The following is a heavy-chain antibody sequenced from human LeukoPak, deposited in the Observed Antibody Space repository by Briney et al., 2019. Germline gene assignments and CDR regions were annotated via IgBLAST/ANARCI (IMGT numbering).Heavy chain of an antibody. Sequence: SSETLSLTCTVSGGSIRSYWSWIRQPAGKGLEWIGRIYGSGSTDYNPSLKSRVTMSIDTSKNQFSLNLISVTAADTAVYYCARGYCSGGSCYFYYYYNYMDVWGKGTTVTVSS. CDR3: ARGYCSGGSCYFYYYYNYMDV. CDR2: IYGSGST. V-gene: IGHV4-4*07. CDR1: GGSIRSY. D-gene: IGHD2-15*01. J-gene: IGHJ6*03.